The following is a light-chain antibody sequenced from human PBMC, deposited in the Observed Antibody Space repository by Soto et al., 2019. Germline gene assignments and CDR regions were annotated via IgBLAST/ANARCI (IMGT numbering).Light chain of an antibody. CDR3: TSYTTSSALSV. CDR2: EVS. CDR1: SSDVGGNNY. Sequence: QSALTQPASVSGSPGQSITISCTATSSDVGGNNYVSWYQQHPGNAPKVIIFEVSDRPSGVSDRFSGSKSGNTASLTISELQADDEADYYCTSYTTSSALSVFGTGTKLTVL. V-gene: IGLV2-14*01. J-gene: IGLJ1*01.